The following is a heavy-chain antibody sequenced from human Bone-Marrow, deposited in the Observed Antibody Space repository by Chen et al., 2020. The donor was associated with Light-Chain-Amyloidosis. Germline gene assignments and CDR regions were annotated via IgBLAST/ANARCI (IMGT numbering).Heavy chain of an antibody. Sequence: EVQLEQSGPEVKKHGESLKISCKGSGYTFPNYWIGWVRQMPGKGLEWMGVIYPDESDARYSPSFEGQVTISADKSITTAYLQWRSLKASDTAMYYCARRRDGYNFDYWGQGTLVTVSS. CDR1: GYTFPNYW. V-gene: IGHV5-51*01. D-gene: IGHD5-12*01. CDR3: ARRRDGYNFDY. J-gene: IGHJ4*02. CDR2: IYPDESDA.